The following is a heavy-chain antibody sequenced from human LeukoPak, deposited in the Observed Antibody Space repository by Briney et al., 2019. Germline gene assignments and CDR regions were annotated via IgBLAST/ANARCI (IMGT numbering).Heavy chain of an antibody. Sequence: SVNVSCKASGGTFSIYAISWVRQAPGQGLEWMGGIIPIFGTANYAQKFQGRVTITADESTSTAYMELSSLRSEDTAVYYCAREKGREYQLLLSGMDVWGQGTTVTVSS. CDR1: GGTFSIYA. CDR3: AREKGREYQLLLSGMDV. D-gene: IGHD2-2*01. CDR2: IIPIFGTA. J-gene: IGHJ6*02. V-gene: IGHV1-69*13.